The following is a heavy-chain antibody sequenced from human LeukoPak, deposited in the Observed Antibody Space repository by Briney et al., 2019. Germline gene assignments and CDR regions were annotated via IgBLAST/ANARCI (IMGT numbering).Heavy chain of an antibody. CDR1: GYTFTSYY. V-gene: IGHV1-18*04. D-gene: IGHD6-13*01. CDR3: ARGRYSSSWMSIDAFDI. Sequence: ASVKVSCKASGYTFTSYYMHWVRQAPGQGLEWMGWISAYNGNTNYAQKLQGRVTMTTDTSTSTAYMELRSLRSDDTAVYYCARGRYSSSWMSIDAFDIWGQGTMVTVSS. J-gene: IGHJ3*02. CDR2: ISAYNGNT.